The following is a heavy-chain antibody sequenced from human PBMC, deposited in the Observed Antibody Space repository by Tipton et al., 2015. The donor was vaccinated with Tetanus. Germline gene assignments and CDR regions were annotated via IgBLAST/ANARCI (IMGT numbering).Heavy chain of an antibody. CDR2: IYHSGTT. CDR3: ARSADNWFDP. J-gene: IGHJ5*02. V-gene: IGHV4-34*01. Sequence: TLSLTCTVSGGSFSLYYWNWVRQSPGKGLEWIGEIYHSGTTNYNPSLKSRVTLSLDRSKNQFSLKLRLVTAADTAVYFCARSADNWFDPWGQGTLVAVSS. CDR1: GGSFSLYY.